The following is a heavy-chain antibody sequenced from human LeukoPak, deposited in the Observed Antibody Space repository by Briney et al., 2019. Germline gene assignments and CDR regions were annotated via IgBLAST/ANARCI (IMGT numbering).Heavy chain of an antibody. CDR2: ISSSSSTI. CDR3: AKAHTAVAGFSYFDY. Sequence: SGGSLRLSCAASGFTFSSYALNWVRQAPGKGLEWVSYISSSSSTIYYTDSVKGRFTISRDNAKNSLYLQMNSLRAEDTAVYYCAKAHTAVAGFSYFDYWGQGTLVTVSS. J-gene: IGHJ4*02. CDR1: GFTFSSYA. D-gene: IGHD6-19*01. V-gene: IGHV3-48*01.